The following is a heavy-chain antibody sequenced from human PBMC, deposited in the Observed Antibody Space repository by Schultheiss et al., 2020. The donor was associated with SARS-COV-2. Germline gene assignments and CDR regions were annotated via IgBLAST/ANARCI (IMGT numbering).Heavy chain of an antibody. Sequence: SETLSLTCAVSGGSISSSNWWSWVRQPPGKGLEWIGRIYTSGSTNYNPSLKSRVTISVDTSKNQFSLKLTSVTAADTAVYYCARGYSYGFYYFDYWGQGALVTVSS. CDR3: ARGYSYGFYYFDY. CDR1: GGSISSSNW. J-gene: IGHJ4*02. CDR2: IYTSGST. D-gene: IGHD5-18*01. V-gene: IGHV4-4*02.